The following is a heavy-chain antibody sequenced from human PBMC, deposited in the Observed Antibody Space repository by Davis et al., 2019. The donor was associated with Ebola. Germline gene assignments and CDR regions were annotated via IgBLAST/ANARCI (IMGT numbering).Heavy chain of an antibody. CDR3: ARSMLRGVLGHYYGMDV. D-gene: IGHD3-10*01. J-gene: IGHJ6*02. CDR2: VYHSGNT. Sequence: SEPLSPTCTVPGYSISSGYFRGWRRPPPGMGLDWIRTVYHSGNTYYYTSLKSRVTISVDTSKNQFSLKLTFVTAADTAVYYCARSMLRGVLGHYYGMDVWGQGTTVTVSS. CDR1: GYSISSGYF. V-gene: IGHV4-38-2*02.